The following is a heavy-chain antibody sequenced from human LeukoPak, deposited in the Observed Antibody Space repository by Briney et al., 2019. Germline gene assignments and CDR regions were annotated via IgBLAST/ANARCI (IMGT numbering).Heavy chain of an antibody. Sequence: GGSLRLSCAASGFTFSSYSVNWVRQAPGKGLEWVSSISSSSSYIYYADSVKGRFTISRDNAKNSLYLQMNSLRAEDTAVYYCARDKGYYDYVWGSYRRGYDAFDIWGQGTMVTVSS. CDR2: ISSSSSYI. CDR3: ARDKGYYDYVWGSYRRGYDAFDI. V-gene: IGHV3-21*01. J-gene: IGHJ3*02. D-gene: IGHD3-16*02. CDR1: GFTFSSYS.